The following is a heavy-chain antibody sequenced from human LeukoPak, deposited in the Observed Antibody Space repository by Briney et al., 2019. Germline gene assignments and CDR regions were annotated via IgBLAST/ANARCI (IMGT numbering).Heavy chain of an antibody. D-gene: IGHD3-9*01. CDR1: GYSFTSHW. Sequence: GESLKISCKGSGYSFTSHWISWVRQMPGKGLEWMGRIDPSDSYTNYSPSFQGHVTISADKSISTAYLQWSSLKASDTAMYYCASGLYYDILTGSLGAFDIWGQGTMVTVSS. J-gene: IGHJ3*02. CDR2: IDPSDSYT. CDR3: ASGLYYDILTGSLGAFDI. V-gene: IGHV5-10-1*01.